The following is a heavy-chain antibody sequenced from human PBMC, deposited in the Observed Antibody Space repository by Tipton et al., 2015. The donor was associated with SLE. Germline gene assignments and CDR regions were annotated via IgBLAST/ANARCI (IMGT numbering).Heavy chain of an antibody. J-gene: IGHJ3*02. D-gene: IGHD2-2*01. Sequence: QLVQSGAEVKKPGESLKISCKGSGYRISSYWIGWVRQMPGKGLEWMGIIYPADSDTRYSPSFQGQVTMSDDESINTAYLQWSSLKASDTASYYCTSSSSRSLGVFDIWGQGTMVTVSS. CDR1: GYRISSYW. CDR2: IYPADSDT. V-gene: IGHV5-51*03. CDR3: TSSSSRSLGVFDI.